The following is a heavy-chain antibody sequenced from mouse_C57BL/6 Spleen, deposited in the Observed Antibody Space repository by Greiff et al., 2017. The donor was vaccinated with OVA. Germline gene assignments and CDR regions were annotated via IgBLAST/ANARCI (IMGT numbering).Heavy chain of an antibody. V-gene: IGHV1-61*01. CDR1: GYTFTSYW. D-gene: IGHD1-1*01. CDR2: IYPSDSET. Sequence: VQLQQPGAELVRPGSSVKLSCKASGYTFTSYWMDWVKQRPGQGLEWIGNIYPSDSETHYNQKFKDKATLTVDKSSSTAYMQLSSLTSEDSAVYYCARSPITTVGAMDYWGQGTSVTVSS. CDR3: ARSPITTVGAMDY. J-gene: IGHJ4*01.